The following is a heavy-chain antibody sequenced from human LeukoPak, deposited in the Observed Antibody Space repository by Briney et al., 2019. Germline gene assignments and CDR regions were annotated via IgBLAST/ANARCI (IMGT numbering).Heavy chain of an antibody. D-gene: IGHD1-7*01. CDR1: GGSISSYY. CDR3: AREGNWNSYNFDY. CDR2: IYYSGST. V-gene: IGHV4-59*12. J-gene: IGHJ4*02. Sequence: SETLSLTCTVSGGSISSYYWSWIRQPPWKGLEWIGYIYYSGSTNYNPSLKSRVTMSVDTSKNQFSLKVSSVTAADTAVYYCAREGNWNSYNFDYWGQGTLVTVSS.